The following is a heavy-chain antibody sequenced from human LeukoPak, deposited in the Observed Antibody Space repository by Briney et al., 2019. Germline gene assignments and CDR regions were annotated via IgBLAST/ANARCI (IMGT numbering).Heavy chain of an antibody. CDR2: IYSGGST. D-gene: IGHD1-1*01. Sequence: GSLRLSCAASGSTVSSNYMSWVRQAPGKGLEWASVIYSGGSTYYADSVKGRFTISRDNSKNTLYLQMNSLRAEDTAVYYCARDVSERYKPYYYYGMDVWGQGTTVTVSS. CDR3: ARDVSERYKPYYYYGMDV. V-gene: IGHV3-66*01. CDR1: GSTVSSNY. J-gene: IGHJ6*02.